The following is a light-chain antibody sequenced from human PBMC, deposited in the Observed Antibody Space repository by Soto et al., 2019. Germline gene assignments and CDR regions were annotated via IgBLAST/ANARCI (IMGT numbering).Light chain of an antibody. J-gene: IGKJ1*01. CDR2: GAS. Sequence: EIVLTQSPGTLSLTPVERATLSCRASQSVSSTFLAWYQQKPGQAPKVLIYGASTRATGIPDRFSGSGSGTDFTLTISRLEPEDFAMYYCQQYESSRTFGQGTKVEMK. CDR1: QSVSSTF. CDR3: QQYESSRT. V-gene: IGKV3-20*01.